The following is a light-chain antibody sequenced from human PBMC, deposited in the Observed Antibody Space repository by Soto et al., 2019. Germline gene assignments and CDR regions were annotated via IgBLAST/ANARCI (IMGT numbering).Light chain of an antibody. V-gene: IGLV2-14*01. CDR3: SSYTSSSTLYV. CDR2: EVN. Sequence: QSVLTQPASVSGSARQSITIPCTGASSDVGSYTYVSWYQQHPGKAPKLMIYEVNNRPSGVSNRFSGSKSGNTASLTISGLQAEDEADYYCSSYTSSSTLYVFGTGTKVTV. CDR1: SSDVGSYTY. J-gene: IGLJ1*01.